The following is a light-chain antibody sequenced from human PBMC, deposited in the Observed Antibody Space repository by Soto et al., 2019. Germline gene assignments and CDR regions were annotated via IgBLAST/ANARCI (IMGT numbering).Light chain of an antibody. CDR3: GTWDNSLNAYV. Sequence: QSVLTQPPSGSAAPGQRVSISCSGSSSNIGNNYVSWYQQLPGTAPKLLIYDNDKRPSGIPDRFSGSKSGTSATLGITGLQTGDEADYCCGTWDNSLNAYVFGAGIKLTVL. CDR2: DND. J-gene: IGLJ1*01. V-gene: IGLV1-51*01. CDR1: SSNIGNNY.